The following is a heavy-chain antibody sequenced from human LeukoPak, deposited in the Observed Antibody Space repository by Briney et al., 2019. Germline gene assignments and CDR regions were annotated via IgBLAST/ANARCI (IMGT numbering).Heavy chain of an antibody. D-gene: IGHD2-8*01. CDR1: GGTFSSYA. CDR2: ITPIFGTA. J-gene: IGHJ4*02. V-gene: IGHV1-69*13. Sequence: ASVKVSCKASGGTFSSYAISWVRQAPGQGLEWMGGITPIFGTANYAQKFQGRVTITADESTSTAYMELSSLRSEDTAVYYCATGACTNGVCFYYFDYWGQGTLVTVSS. CDR3: ATGACTNGVCFYYFDY.